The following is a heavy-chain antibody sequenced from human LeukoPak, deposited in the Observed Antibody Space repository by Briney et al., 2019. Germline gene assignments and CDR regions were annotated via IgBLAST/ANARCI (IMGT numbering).Heavy chain of an antibody. CDR3: AKEAVRSSIAVAGTRYFQH. Sequence: PGGSLRLSCAASGFTFSRYGMSWVRQAPGRGLEWVSAISGSGGSTFYADSVKGRFTISRDNSKNTLYLQMNSLRAEDTAVYYCAKEAVRSSIAVAGTRYFQHWGQRTLVTVSS. CDR1: GFTFSRYG. J-gene: IGHJ1*01. D-gene: IGHD6-13*01. CDR2: ISGSGGST. V-gene: IGHV3-23*01.